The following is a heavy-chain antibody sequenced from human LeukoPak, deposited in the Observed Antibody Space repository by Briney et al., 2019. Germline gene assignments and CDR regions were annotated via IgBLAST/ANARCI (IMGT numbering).Heavy chain of an antibody. CDR1: GYTFTGYY. CDR2: INPNSGGT. V-gene: IGHV1-2*02. CDR3: ARRVDIVVPSWFDP. Sequence: GASVKVSCKASGYTFTGYYMHWVRQAPGQGLEWMGWINPNSGGTNYAQKFQGRVTMTRDTSISTAYMKLSRLRSDDTAVYYCARRVDIVVPSWFDPWGQGTLVTVSS. J-gene: IGHJ5*02. D-gene: IGHD2-15*01.